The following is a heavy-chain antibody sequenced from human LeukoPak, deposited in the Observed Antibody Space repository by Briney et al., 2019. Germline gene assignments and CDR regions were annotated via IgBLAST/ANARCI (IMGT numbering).Heavy chain of an antibody. CDR1: GFTFSRSY. CDR3: TRVFVGDEYSSSGY. J-gene: IGHJ4*02. V-gene: IGHV3-74*01. CDR2: INSDGSST. Sequence: PGGSLRLSCAASGFTFSRSYMYWVRQAPGKGLVWVSRINSDGSSTTYADSAKGGFTISRETAKNTLYMQMNSLKVEDTAVYYCTRVFVGDEYSSSGYWGQGTLVTVSS. D-gene: IGHD6-13*01.